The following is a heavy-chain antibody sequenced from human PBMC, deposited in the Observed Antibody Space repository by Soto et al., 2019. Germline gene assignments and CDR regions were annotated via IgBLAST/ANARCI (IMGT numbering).Heavy chain of an antibody. Sequence: SETRSLTCAVSGGSISSSNWWSWVRQPPGKGLEWVGEIYHSGSTNYNPSLKSRVTISVDKSKNEFSLKLSSVTAADTAVYYCASWYSSGPRVDYWGQGTLVT. CDR2: IYHSGST. J-gene: IGHJ4*02. CDR1: GGSISSSNW. D-gene: IGHD6-19*01. V-gene: IGHV4-4*02. CDR3: ASWYSSGPRVDY.